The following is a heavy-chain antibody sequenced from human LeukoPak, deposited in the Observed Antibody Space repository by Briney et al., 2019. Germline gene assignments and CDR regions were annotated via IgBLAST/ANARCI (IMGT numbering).Heavy chain of an antibody. CDR1: GSTFTSYW. Sequence: GESLEISGQGPGSTFTSYWIGGARQLPGKGREWLGIFYPGDSDTRYRPSFQGQVTMSADKSISTAYLQWSSLKSSDTAMYYCARSLLCDSSQSWFDPWGQGTLVTGSS. CDR3: ARSLLCDSSQSWFDP. D-gene: IGHD3-22*01. CDR2: FYPGDSDT. V-gene: IGHV5-51*01. J-gene: IGHJ5*02.